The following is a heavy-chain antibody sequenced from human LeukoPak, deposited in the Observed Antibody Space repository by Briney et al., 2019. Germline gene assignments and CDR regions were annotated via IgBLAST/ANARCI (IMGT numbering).Heavy chain of an antibody. D-gene: IGHD3-3*01. V-gene: IGHV4-59*01. Sequence: SETLSLTCTDSGGSISSYYWSWIRQPPGKGLEWIGYIYYSGSTNYNPSLKSRVTISVDTSKNQFSLKLSSVTAADTAVYYCARDNDFWSGQNWFDPWGQGTLVTVSS. CDR1: GGSISSYY. CDR2: IYYSGST. J-gene: IGHJ5*02. CDR3: ARDNDFWSGQNWFDP.